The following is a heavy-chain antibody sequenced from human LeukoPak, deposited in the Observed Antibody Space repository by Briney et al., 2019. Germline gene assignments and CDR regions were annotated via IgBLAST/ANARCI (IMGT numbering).Heavy chain of an antibody. D-gene: IGHD6-13*01. CDR3: TRLRPAGTESYFYYAIDV. CDR1: GFTFSGSA. J-gene: IGHJ6*02. V-gene: IGHV3-73*01. Sequence: GGSLKHSCAGSGFTFSGSAIHWVRQASGKGLDWVGRIRTKADSYATAYAASMKGRFTISRDDSLNTAYLQMNSLQPEDTAVYYCTRLRPAGTESYFYYAIDVWGQGTTVTVSS. CDR2: IRTKADSYAT.